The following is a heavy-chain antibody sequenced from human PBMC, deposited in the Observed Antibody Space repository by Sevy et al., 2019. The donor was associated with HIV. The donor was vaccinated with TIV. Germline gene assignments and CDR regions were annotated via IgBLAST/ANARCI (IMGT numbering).Heavy chain of an antibody. CDR3: TTASWSQEDYYNY. V-gene: IGHV3-15*01. CDR2: IKGKIYDGTI. Sequence: GGSLRLSCAASGFTFSNAWMSWVRQAPGKGLKLVGRIKGKIYDGTIDYAAPVKGRFSISRDDSKNTLYLQMNSLKTEDTAVYYCTTASWSQEDYYNYWGQGTLVTVSS. CDR1: GFTFSNAW. J-gene: IGHJ4*02. D-gene: IGHD6-13*01.